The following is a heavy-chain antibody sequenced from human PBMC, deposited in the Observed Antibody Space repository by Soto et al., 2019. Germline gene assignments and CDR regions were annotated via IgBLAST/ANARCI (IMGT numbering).Heavy chain of an antibody. J-gene: IGHJ6*03. CDR2: ISSSSSYI. D-gene: IGHD3-22*01. CDR3: ARVMSVIHYYMDV. V-gene: IGHV3-21*01. CDR1: GFTFSSYS. Sequence: GVSLRLSCAASGFTFSSYSMNWVRQAPGKGLEWVSSISSSSSYIYYADSVKGRFTISRDNAKNSLYLQMNSLRAEDTAVYYCARVMSVIHYYMDVWGKGTTVTVSS.